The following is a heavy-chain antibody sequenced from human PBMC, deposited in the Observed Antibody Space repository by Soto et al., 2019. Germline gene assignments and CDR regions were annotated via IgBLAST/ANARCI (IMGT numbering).Heavy chain of an antibody. V-gene: IGHV1-18*01. J-gene: IGHJ6*02. Sequence: ASVKVSCKASGYTFTSYGISWVRQAPGQGLEWMGWISAYNGNTNYAQKLQGRVTMTTDTSTSTAYMELRSLRSDDTAVYYCARVLSLAWPYYSYYGMDVWGQGTTVTVSS. CDR3: ARVLSLAWPYYSYYGMDV. D-gene: IGHD3-3*01. CDR2: ISAYNGNT. CDR1: GYTFTSYG.